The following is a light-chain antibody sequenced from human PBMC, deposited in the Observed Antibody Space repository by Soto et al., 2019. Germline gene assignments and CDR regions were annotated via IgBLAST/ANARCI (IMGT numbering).Light chain of an antibody. V-gene: IGKV3D-15*01. CDR2: GAS. CDR3: QQYNNWPRT. CDR1: RTVSSSY. Sequence: EIVLTQSPGTLSLSPGERATLSCRASRTVSSSYLAWYQQKPGQAPRLLIYGASIRATGIPGRFSGSGSGTEFTLNFSSLQSGDFAVYYCQQYNNWPRTFGQGTKVDIK. J-gene: IGKJ1*01.